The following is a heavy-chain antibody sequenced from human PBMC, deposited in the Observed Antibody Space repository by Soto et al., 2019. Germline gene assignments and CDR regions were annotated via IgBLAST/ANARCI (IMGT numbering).Heavy chain of an antibody. D-gene: IGHD3-16*01. Sequence: QVQLVQSGPEVKKTGTSVKVSCKASGGTFSSRAISWVRQAPGQGLEWMGGIIPVFGPVNYAEKFQDRVTITADESTGTVYMELSSQRSEDTALYYCANSRGGTFLGYHGMDIWCQGTTVSVSS. V-gene: IGHV1-69*01. J-gene: IGHJ6*02. CDR3: ANSRGGTFLGYHGMDI. CDR1: GGTFSSRA. CDR2: IIPVFGPV.